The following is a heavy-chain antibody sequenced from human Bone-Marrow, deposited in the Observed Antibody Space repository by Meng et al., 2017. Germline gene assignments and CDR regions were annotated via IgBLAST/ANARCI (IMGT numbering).Heavy chain of an antibody. Sequence: GSLRLSCTVSGGSISSYYWSWIRQPPGKGLEWIGYIYYSGSTNYNPSLKSRVTISVDTSKNQFSLKLSSVTAADTAVYYCASRKPRGTYYYDSSGYYLDYWGQGTLVTVSS. CDR3: ASRKPRGTYYYDSSGYYLDY. V-gene: IGHV4-59*12. CDR2: IYYSGST. CDR1: GGSISSYY. J-gene: IGHJ4*02. D-gene: IGHD3-22*01.